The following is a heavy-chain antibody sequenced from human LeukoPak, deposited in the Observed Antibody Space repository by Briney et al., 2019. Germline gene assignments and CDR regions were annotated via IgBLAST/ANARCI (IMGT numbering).Heavy chain of an antibody. CDR1: GFTFSSYA. V-gene: IGHV3-33*06. J-gene: IGHJ4*02. CDR2: IWYDGSRK. D-gene: IGHD1-26*01. CDR3: AKEVGADLGS. Sequence: PGGSLRLSCGASGFTFSSYAIHWVRQAPGKGLEWVAIIWYDGSRKYYADSVKGRFSISRDNSKNMVYLQMNSLRADDTAVYYYAKEVGADLGSWGQGTLVTVSS.